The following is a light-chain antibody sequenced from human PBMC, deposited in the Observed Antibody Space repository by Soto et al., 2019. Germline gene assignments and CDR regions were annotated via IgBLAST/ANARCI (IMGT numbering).Light chain of an antibody. Sequence: QSALTQPASVSGSPGQSITISCTGTSSDVGTYNYVSWYQQHPGKAPKLMIYDVSNRPSGVYDRFSGSKSGNTASLTISGXXXXXXXXYYCSSYTSSSTSVVFGGGTKL. CDR3: SSYTSSSTSVV. V-gene: IGLV2-14*01. J-gene: IGLJ2*01. CDR1: SSDVGTYNY. CDR2: DVS.